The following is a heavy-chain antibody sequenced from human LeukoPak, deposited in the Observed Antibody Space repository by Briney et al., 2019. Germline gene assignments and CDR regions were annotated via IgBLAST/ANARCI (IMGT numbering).Heavy chain of an antibody. Sequence: GGSLRLSCAASGFSLRAYDLMWVRQAPGKGLDWVSIINGGGDIMMYEDSVKGRFTISRDNSKNTFYLQRNSLRVEDTAVYYCAMRDRGYGLDIWGQGTMVTVSS. V-gene: IGHV3-23*01. CDR1: GFSLRAYD. D-gene: IGHD3-10*01. CDR2: INGGGDIM. CDR3: AMRDRGYGLDI. J-gene: IGHJ3*02.